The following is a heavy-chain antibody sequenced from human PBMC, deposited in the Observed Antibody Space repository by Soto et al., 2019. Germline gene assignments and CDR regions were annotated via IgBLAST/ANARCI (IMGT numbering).Heavy chain of an antibody. CDR3: ARGESGRCGD. J-gene: IGHJ4*02. Sequence: EVQLVESGGGLVQPGGSLRLSCEASGFTFSDHYMDWVRQAPGKGLEWVGRTKNKANSYTTEYAASVKGRFSISRDASKNSLYLPMNSLKTEDTAVYYCARGESGRCGDWGQGTLVTVSS. CDR2: TKNKANSYTT. V-gene: IGHV3-72*01. D-gene: IGHD1-26*01. CDR1: GFTFSDHY.